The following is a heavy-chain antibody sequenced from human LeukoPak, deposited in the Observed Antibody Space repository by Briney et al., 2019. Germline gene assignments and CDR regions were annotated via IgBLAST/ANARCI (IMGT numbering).Heavy chain of an antibody. J-gene: IGHJ4*02. D-gene: IGHD2-2*01. CDR3: ARGDGCSSTSCYHIDY. CDR1: GFTFSRYW. V-gene: IGHV3-7*04. Sequence: GGSLSLSCAASGFTFSRYWMSWFRQAPGKGLEWVANIEEDGREGYYAGSVKGRFAISRDNAQNSLYLRMNSLRAEDTAVYYCARGDGCSSTSCYHIDYWGQGTLVTVSS. CDR2: IEEDGREG.